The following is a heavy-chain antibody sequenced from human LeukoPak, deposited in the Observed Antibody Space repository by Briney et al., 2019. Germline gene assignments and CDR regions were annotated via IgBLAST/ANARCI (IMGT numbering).Heavy chain of an antibody. CDR1: GFTSSNYI. J-gene: IGHJ4*01. D-gene: IGHD1-26*01. CDR3: ARESVSFYQFEY. CDR2: ISRSGTTT. V-gene: IGHV3-48*02. Sequence: GGSVTLLCAASGFTSSNYIKNWVRQAPGRGLDWISYISRSGTTTYYADSVKGRFTISRDNAKKSLYLQMSSLRDEDTAVYYCARESVSFYQFEYWG.